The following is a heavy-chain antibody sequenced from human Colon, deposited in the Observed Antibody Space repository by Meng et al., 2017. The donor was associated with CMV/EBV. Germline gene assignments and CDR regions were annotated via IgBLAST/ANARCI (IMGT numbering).Heavy chain of an antibody. CDR3: ARDRKTVVPDYYGMDV. CDR1: GGSFSGYY. Sequence: GSLRLSCAVYGGSFSGYYWSWIRQPPGKGLEWIGEINHSGSTNYNPSLKSRVTISVDTSKSQFSLKVSSVTAADTAVYYCARDRKTVVPDYYGMDVWGQGTTVTVSS. J-gene: IGHJ6*02. CDR2: INHSGST. V-gene: IGHV4-34*01. D-gene: IGHD2-15*01.